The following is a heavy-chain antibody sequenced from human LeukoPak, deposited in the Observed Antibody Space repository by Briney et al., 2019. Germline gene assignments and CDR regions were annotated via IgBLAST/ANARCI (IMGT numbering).Heavy chain of an antibody. CDR2: TYYRSKWFN. CDR3: ARANGVPAPAMDY. D-gene: IGHD2-8*01. V-gene: IGHV6-1*01. Sequence: SQTLSLTSAISGDSVSINSAAWNWVRQSPSRGLEWLGRTYYRSKWFNDYAVSVKSRISINPATSKNQFSLQLNSATPEDTAMYYCARANGVPAPAMDYWGQGTLVTVSS. J-gene: IGHJ4*02. CDR1: GDSVSINSAA.